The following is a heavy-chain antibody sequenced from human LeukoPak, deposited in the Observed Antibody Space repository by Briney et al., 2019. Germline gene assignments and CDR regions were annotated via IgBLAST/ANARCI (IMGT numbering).Heavy chain of an antibody. Sequence: SETLSLTCTVSGDSFSSVTDYWAWLRQPPGKGLEWIASGDYSGGTYYNPSLESRVAISADMSKNQFSLKLTPVTGADTAVYYCAGERGEEYSSGWYKRNYFDNWGQGIRVTVSS. CDR3: AGERGEEYSSGWYKRNYFDN. V-gene: IGHV4-39*07. CDR2: GDYSGGT. CDR1: GDSFSSVTDY. D-gene: IGHD6-19*01. J-gene: IGHJ4*02.